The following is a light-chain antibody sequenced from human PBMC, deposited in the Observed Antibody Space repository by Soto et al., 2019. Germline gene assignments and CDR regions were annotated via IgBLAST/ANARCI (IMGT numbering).Light chain of an antibody. V-gene: IGKV4-1*01. CDR2: WAS. Sequence: DIVMTQSHNSLAVSLGERVTINCKSSESVLYSSNNKNYLAWYQQKPGQPPKLLIYWASTRESGVPDRFSGSGSGTDFTLTISSLQAEDVAVYYCQQYYNTPLTFGGGTKVDIK. CDR3: QQYYNTPLT. CDR1: ESVLYSSNNKNY. J-gene: IGKJ4*01.